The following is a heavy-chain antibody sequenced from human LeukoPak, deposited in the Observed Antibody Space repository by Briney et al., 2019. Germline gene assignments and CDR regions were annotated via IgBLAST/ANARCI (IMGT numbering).Heavy chain of an antibody. Sequence: SETLSLTCTVSGGSISSYYWSCIRQPAGKGLEWIGRIYTSGSTNYNPSLKSRVTISVDTSKNQFSLKLSSVTAADTAVYYCARHPSVAGTKGGFDHWGQGTLVTVSS. CDR2: IYTSGST. CDR1: GGSISSYY. D-gene: IGHD6-19*01. J-gene: IGHJ4*02. CDR3: ARHPSVAGTKGGFDH. V-gene: IGHV4-4*07.